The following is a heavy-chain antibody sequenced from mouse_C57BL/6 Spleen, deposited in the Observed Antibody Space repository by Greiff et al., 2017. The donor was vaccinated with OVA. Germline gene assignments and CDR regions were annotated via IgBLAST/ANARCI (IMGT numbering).Heavy chain of an antibody. CDR3: AKKRGDYGSAMDY. Sequence: VTLMESGPGLVQPSQSLSITCTVSGFSLTSYGVHWVRQPPGTGLEWLGVIWRCGSTDYNAALMGRLSITKDNSKSQVFFKMNSVQADDTAIYYCAKKRGDYGSAMDYWGQGTSVTVSS. CDR2: IWRCGST. D-gene: IGHD1-1*02. CDR1: GFSLTSYG. J-gene: IGHJ4*01. V-gene: IGHV2-5*01.